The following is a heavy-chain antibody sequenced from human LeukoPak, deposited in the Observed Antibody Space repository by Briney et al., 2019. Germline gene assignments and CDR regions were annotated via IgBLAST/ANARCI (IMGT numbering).Heavy chain of an antibody. D-gene: IGHD2-2*01. CDR1: GGSFSGYY. CDR3: ARARESCSSTSCSYYYYMDV. J-gene: IGHJ6*03. CDR2: INHSGST. V-gene: IGHV4-34*01. Sequence: SETLSLTCAVYGGSFSGYYWSWIRQPPGKGLEWIGEINHSGSTNYNPSLKSRVTISVDTSKNQFSLKLSSVTAADTAVYYCARARESCSSTSCSYYYYMDVWGKGTTVTVSS.